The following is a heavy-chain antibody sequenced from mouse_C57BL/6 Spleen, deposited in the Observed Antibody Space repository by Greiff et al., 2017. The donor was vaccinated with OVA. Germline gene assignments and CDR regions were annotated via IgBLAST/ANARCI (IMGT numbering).Heavy chain of an antibody. Sequence: EVQRVESGAELVRPGASVKLSCTASGFNIKDDYMHWVKQRPEQGLEWIGWIDPENGDTEYASKFQGKATITADTSSNTAYLQLSSLTSEDTAVYYCTKLPWFAYWGQGTLVTVSA. CDR1: GFNIKDDY. CDR2: IDPENGDT. V-gene: IGHV14-4*01. D-gene: IGHD4-1*01. CDR3: TKLPWFAY. J-gene: IGHJ3*01.